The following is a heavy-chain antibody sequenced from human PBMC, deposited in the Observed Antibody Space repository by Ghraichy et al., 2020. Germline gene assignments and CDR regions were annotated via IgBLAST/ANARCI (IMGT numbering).Heavy chain of an antibody. J-gene: IGHJ4*02. CDR3: AKERYSGSSAYYSDY. CDR1: GVTFRSSG. CDR2: ISNDGTKK. Sequence: GGSLRLSCVASGVTFRSSGMPWVRQAPGKGLDWVAFISNDGTKKYYEDSVKGRFTISRDNSKNTLDLQMNSLRGEDTAVYYCAKERYSGSSAYYSDYWGQGPVLTVSS. D-gene: IGHD1-26*01. V-gene: IGHV3-30*18.